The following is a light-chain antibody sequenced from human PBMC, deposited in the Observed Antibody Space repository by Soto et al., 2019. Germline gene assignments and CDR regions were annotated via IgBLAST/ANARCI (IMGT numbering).Light chain of an antibody. CDR1: QTISSSY. V-gene: IGKV3-20*01. CDR3: QQYGSSPT. Sequence: EIVLTQSPGTLSLSPGERATLSCRASQTISSSYLAWYQQKPGQAPRLLIYGASSRATGIPDRFSGRGSGTDFTLTISRLEPEDLAVYYCQQYGSSPTFGQGTKLEIK. CDR2: GAS. J-gene: IGKJ2*01.